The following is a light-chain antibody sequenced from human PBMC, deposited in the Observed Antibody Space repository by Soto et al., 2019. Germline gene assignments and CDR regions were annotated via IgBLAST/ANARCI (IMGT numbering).Light chain of an antibody. CDR2: GAS. CDR1: QSVSSSY. Sequence: EIVLTQSPGTLSLSPGERATLSCRASQSVSSSYLAWYQQKPGQAPRLLIYGASSRATGIPDRFSGSGSGTDFTLTIRRLEHEDFAVYYCQHYGSSQFTFGPGTKVDIK. J-gene: IGKJ3*01. CDR3: QHYGSSQFT. V-gene: IGKV3-20*01.